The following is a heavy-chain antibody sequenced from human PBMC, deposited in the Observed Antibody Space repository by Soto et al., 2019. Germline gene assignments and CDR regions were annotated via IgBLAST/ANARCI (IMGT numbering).Heavy chain of an antibody. CDR3: ASTGGAAVLDAFDI. CDR1: GGTFSSYG. CDR2: IIPIFGTA. Sequence: GASVKVSCKASGGTFSSYGISWVRQAPGQGLEWMGGIIPIFGTADYAQKFQGRVTITADEFTSTAYMELSSLRSEDTAVYYCASTGGAAVLDAFDIWGQGTMVTVSS. D-gene: IGHD6-13*01. V-gene: IGHV1-69*13. J-gene: IGHJ3*02.